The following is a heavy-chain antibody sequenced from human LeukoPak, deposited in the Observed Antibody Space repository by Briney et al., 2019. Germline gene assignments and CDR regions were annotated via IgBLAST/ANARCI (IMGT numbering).Heavy chain of an antibody. CDR3: ARQRYYYGSGRPFDY. V-gene: IGHV4-39*01. J-gene: IGHJ4*02. D-gene: IGHD3-10*01. Sequence: SETLSLTCTVSGCSISSSSYYWGWIRQPPGKGLEWIGSIYYSGSTYYNPSLKSRVTISVDTSKNQFSLKLSSVTAADMAVYYCARQRYYYGSGRPFDYWGQGTLVTVSS. CDR2: IYYSGST. CDR1: GCSISSSSYY.